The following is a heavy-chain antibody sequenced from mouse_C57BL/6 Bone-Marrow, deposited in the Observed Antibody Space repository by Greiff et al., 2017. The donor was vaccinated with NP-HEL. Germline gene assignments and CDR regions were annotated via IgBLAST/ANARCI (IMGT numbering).Heavy chain of an antibody. Sequence: VQLKESGPGLVQPSQSLSITCTVSGFSLTSYGVHWVRQSPGKGLEWLGVIWRGGSTDYNAAFMSRLSITKDNSKSQVFFKMNSLQADDTAIYYCTTYSNYVGYYAMDYWGQGTSVTVSS. CDR2: IWRGGST. V-gene: IGHV2-5*01. D-gene: IGHD2-5*01. CDR3: TTYSNYVGYYAMDY. J-gene: IGHJ4*01. CDR1: GFSLTSYG.